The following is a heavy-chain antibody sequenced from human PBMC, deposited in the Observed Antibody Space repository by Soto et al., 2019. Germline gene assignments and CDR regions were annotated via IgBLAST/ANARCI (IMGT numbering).Heavy chain of an antibody. CDR1: GGTFSSYA. Sequence: QVQLVQSGAEVKKPGSSVKVSCKASGGTFSSYAISWVRQAPGQGLEWMGGIMPIFGTANYAQKFQGRVTITADKTTSTADMELSSLRSEDTAVYYWALTPYYYESSGARMDYYYGMDVWGQGTTVTVSS. J-gene: IGHJ6*02. CDR2: IMPIFGTA. CDR3: ALTPYYYESSGARMDYYYGMDV. D-gene: IGHD3-22*01. V-gene: IGHV1-69*06.